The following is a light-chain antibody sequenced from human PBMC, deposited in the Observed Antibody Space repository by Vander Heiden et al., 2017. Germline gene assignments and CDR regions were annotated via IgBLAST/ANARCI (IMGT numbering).Light chain of an antibody. CDR3: QSYDTSLSAWV. J-gene: IGLJ3*02. V-gene: IGLV1-40*01. CDR2: EKK. CDR1: SSNIGAGYD. Sequence: HSVLTQPPSVSGAPGQRVTNSCTGSSSNIGAGYDIHWYQQVPGTAPKLLRQEKKTRPSGVPDRFSGSKSGTSASLAIAGLQAEDEADYYCQSYDTSLSAWVFGGGTKLTVL.